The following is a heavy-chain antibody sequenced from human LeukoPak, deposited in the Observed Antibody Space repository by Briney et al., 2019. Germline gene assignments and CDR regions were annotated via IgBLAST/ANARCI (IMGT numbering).Heavy chain of an antibody. J-gene: IGHJ3*02. CDR2: IHYSGRT. V-gene: IGHV4-30-4*01. D-gene: IGHD6-13*01. Sequence: TPSETLSLTCSVSGGSISSHNYFWGWIRQPPGEGLEWIGYIHYSGRTFYNPSLKSRVSISRDTSKNQFSLRLSSVTAADTAVYYCAREVDKAADSDGFDIWGRGTMVTVSS. CDR3: AREVDKAADSDGFDI. CDR1: GGSISSHNYF.